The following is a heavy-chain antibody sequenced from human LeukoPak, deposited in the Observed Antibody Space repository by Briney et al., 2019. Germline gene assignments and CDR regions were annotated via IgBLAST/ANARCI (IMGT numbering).Heavy chain of an antibody. J-gene: IGHJ4*02. CDR1: GFTLSSYA. Sequence: GGSPRLSCAASGFTLSSYAMSWVRPAPGKGREGVSAISGSGGSTYYADSVKGRFTISRDNSKNTLYLQMNSLRAEDTAVYYCAKGYSDFWSGHYYFDYWGQGTLVTVSS. V-gene: IGHV3-23*01. CDR2: ISGSGGST. D-gene: IGHD3-3*01. CDR3: AKGYSDFWSGHYYFDY.